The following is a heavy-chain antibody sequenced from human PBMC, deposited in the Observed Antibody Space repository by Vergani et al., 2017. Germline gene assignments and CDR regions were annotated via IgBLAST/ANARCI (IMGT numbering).Heavy chain of an antibody. J-gene: IGHJ4*02. V-gene: IGHV4-38-2*02. CDR3: AREERMVRGMDY. Sequence: QVQLQESGPGLVKPSETLSLTCTVSVYSISSGYYWGWIRQPPGKGLEWIGSIDHSGSTYYNPSLKSRVTISVDTSKNQFSLKLSSVTAADTAVYYCAREERMVRGMDYWGQGTLVTVSS. CDR1: VYSISSGYY. CDR2: IDHSGST. D-gene: IGHD3-10*01.